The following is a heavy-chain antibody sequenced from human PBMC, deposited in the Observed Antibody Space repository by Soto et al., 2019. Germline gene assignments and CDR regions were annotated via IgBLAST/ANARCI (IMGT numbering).Heavy chain of an antibody. J-gene: IGHJ4*02. Sequence: GGSLRLSCAASGFTFSSYAMSWVRQAPGKGLEWVSAISGSGGSTYYADSVKGRFTISRDNSKNTLYLQMNSLRAEDTAVYSCSFGGTWAEYYFDYWGQGTLVTVSS. V-gene: IGHV3-23*01. CDR1: GFTFSSYA. CDR2: ISGSGGST. D-gene: IGHD3-16*01. CDR3: SFGGTWAEYYFDY.